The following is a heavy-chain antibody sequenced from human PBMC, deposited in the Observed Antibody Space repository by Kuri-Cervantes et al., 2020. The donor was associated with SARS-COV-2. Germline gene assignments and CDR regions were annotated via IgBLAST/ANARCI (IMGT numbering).Heavy chain of an antibody. V-gene: IGHV4-38-2*02. CDR2: IYYSGST. D-gene: IGHD3-3*01. CDR3: ARRWIDFWSGYYIFDY. J-gene: IGHJ4*02. CDR1: GYSISSGHC. Sequence: SETLSLTCSVSGYSISSGHCWGWIRQPPGEGLVWIGSIYYSGSTYYNPSLKSRVTISVDTSKNQFSLKLSSVTAADTAVYYCARRWIDFWSGYYIFDYWGQGTLVTVSS.